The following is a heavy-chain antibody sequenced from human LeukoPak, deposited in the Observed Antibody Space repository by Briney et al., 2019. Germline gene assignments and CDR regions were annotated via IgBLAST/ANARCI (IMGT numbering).Heavy chain of an antibody. J-gene: IGHJ4*02. D-gene: IGHD2-2*01. V-gene: IGHV3-48*01. CDR2: ISSSGSTL. Sequence: PGGSLRLSCAASGFTFSSYSMNWVRQAPGKGLEWVSYISSSGSTLYYADSVKGRFTISRDNAKNSLYLQMNSLRAEDTAVYYCARDPPYCSSTSCYPDYWGQGTLVTVSS. CDR1: GFTFSSYS. CDR3: ARDPPYCSSTSCYPDY.